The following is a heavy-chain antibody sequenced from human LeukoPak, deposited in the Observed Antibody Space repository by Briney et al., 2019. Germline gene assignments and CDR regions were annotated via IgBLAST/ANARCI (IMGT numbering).Heavy chain of an antibody. CDR2: IIPIFGTA. D-gene: IGHD3-22*01. J-gene: IGHJ5*02. Sequence: SVKVSCKASGGTFSSYAISWVRQAPGQGLEWMGGIIPIFGTANYAQKFQGRVTMTEDTSTDTAYMELSSLRSEDTAVYYCATGYLGYYYDSSGLTWGQGTLVTVSS. V-gene: IGHV1-69*06. CDR3: ATGYLGYYYDSSGLT. CDR1: GGTFSSYA.